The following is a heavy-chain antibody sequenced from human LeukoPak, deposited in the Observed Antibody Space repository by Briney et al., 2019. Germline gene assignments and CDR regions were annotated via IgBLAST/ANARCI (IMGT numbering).Heavy chain of an antibody. V-gene: IGHV4-59*01. D-gene: IGHD1-26*01. CDR3: ARGAIIVGATTAHFDY. Sequence: KPSETLSLTCTVSGGSISSYYWSWNRQPPGKGLEWIGYIYYSGSTNYNPSLKSRVTISVDTSKNQFSLKLSSVTAADTAVYYCARGAIIVGATTAHFDYWGQGTLVTVSS. CDR2: IYYSGST. J-gene: IGHJ4*02. CDR1: GGSISSYY.